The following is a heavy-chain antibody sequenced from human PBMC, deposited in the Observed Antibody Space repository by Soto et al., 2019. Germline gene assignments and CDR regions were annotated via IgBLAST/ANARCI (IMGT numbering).Heavy chain of an antibody. Sequence: EVQLLESGGGLVQPGGSLRLSCAGSGYTHTFNTYAMSWVRQAPGKGLVWVAGISATGGSTYYADSVKGRFTITRDNSKVTLFLQMSSLRVDDAAVYFCAKVKRGIGPTNRGGFDSWGRGTLVTVSS. CDR3: AKVKRGIGPTNRGGFDS. CDR1: GYTHTFNTYA. V-gene: IGHV3-23*01. CDR2: ISATGGST. J-gene: IGHJ4*02. D-gene: IGHD6-13*01.